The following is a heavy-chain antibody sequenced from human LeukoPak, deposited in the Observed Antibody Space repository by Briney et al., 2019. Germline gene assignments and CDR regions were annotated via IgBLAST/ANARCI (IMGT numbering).Heavy chain of an antibody. J-gene: IGHJ4*02. D-gene: IGHD2-15*01. V-gene: IGHV1-2*02. Sequence: GASVKVSCKASGYTFTDYYMHWLRQAPGQGLEWMGWLNPSSGDTNHAQIFQGRVTLTRDTSISTAYMELSSLRSDASAVYYCAGEFCSGGNCRQGFDYWGQGTLVTVSS. CDR3: AGEFCSGGNCRQGFDY. CDR2: LNPSSGDT. CDR1: GYTFTDYY.